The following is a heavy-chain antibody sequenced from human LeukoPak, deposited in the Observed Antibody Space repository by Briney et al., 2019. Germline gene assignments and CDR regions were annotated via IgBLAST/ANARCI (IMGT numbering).Heavy chain of an antibody. CDR1: GGSLSSYY. Sequence: SETLSLTCTVSGGSLSSYYWSWLRQPPGKGLEWLGYIYYSGSTNYNPSLKSRVTISVDTSKNQFSLKLSSVTAADTAVYYCARQSGYSYGYAFDYWGQGTLVTVSS. CDR3: ARQSGYSYGYAFDY. V-gene: IGHV4-59*01. D-gene: IGHD5-18*01. J-gene: IGHJ4*02. CDR2: IYYSGST.